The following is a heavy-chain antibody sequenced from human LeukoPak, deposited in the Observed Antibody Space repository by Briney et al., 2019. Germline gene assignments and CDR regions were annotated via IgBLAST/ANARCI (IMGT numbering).Heavy chain of an antibody. J-gene: IGHJ4*02. D-gene: IGHD3-3*01. CDR3: ATSIFGGYYFDY. Sequence: ASVKVSYKVSGYTLTELSMHWVRQAPGKGLEWMGGFDPEDGETIYAQKFQGRVTMTEDTSTDTAYMELSSLRSEDTAVYYCATSIFGGYYFDYWGQGTLVTVSS. CDR2: FDPEDGET. CDR1: GYTLTELS. V-gene: IGHV1-24*01.